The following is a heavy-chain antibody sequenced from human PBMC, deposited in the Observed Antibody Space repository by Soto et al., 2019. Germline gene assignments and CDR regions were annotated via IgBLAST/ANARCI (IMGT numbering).Heavy chain of an antibody. CDR1: GFTFSSYG. J-gene: IGHJ1*01. CDR3: AKDAMTH. CDR2: ISYDGSNK. V-gene: IGHV3-30*18. Sequence: QVQLVESGGGVVQPGRSLRLSCAASGFTFSSYGMHWVRQAPGKGLEWVAVISYDGSNKYYADSVKGRFTISRDNSKNTLYLQMNSPRAEDTAVYYCAKDAMTHWGQGTLVTVSS.